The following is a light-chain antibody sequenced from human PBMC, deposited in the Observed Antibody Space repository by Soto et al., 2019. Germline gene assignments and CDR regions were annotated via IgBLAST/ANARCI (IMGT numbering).Light chain of an antibody. CDR3: SSYTSSSTLVV. Sequence: QSVLTQPPSASGTPGQRVTISCSGSSSNIGSNTVNWYQQLPGTAPKLLIYSNNQRPSGVPDRFSGSKSGNTASLTISGLQAEDEADYYCSSYTSSSTLVVFGGGTKVTVL. V-gene: IGLV1-44*01. CDR2: SNN. J-gene: IGLJ2*01. CDR1: SSNIGSNT.